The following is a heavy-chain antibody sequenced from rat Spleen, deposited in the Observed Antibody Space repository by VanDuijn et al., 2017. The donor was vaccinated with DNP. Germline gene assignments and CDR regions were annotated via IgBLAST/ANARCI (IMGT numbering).Heavy chain of an antibody. CDR2: INKDSSTI. Sequence: EVKLVESGGGLVQPGRSLILSCAASGFSFNDYWMGWVRQAPGKGLEWIGEINKDSSTINYTPSLKDKFTISRDNAQNTLYLQMSKLGSEDTATYYCGRLGWHGWFAYWGQGTLVTVSS. CDR1: GFSFNDYW. D-gene: IGHD1-11*01. J-gene: IGHJ3*01. V-gene: IGHV4-2*01. CDR3: GRLGWHGWFAY.